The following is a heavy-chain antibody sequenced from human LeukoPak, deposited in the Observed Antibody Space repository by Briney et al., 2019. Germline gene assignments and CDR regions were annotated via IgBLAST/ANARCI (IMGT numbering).Heavy chain of an antibody. V-gene: IGHV4-39*01. D-gene: IGHD3-10*01. CDR2: IYYSGST. CDR3: ARGRGRQRDFDY. J-gene: IGHJ4*02. CDR1: GGSISSSSYY. Sequence: SETLSLTCTVSGGSISSSSYYWGWIRQPPGKELEWIGSIYYSGSTYYNPSPKSRVTISVDTSKNQFSLKLSSVTAADTAVYYCARGRGRQRDFDYWGQGTLVTVSS.